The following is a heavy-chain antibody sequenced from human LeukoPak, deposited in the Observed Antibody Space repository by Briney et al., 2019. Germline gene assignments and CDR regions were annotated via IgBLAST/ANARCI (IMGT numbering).Heavy chain of an antibody. V-gene: IGHV3-21*01. CDR2: ISTSSSYI. D-gene: IGHD3-10*02. CDR1: RFTFSSYV. CDR3: AELGITMIGGV. Sequence: GGSLRLSCAASRFTFSSYVMKWVRQVPGKGLEWVSSISTSSSYIYYADSVKGRFTISRDNAKNSLYLQMNSLRAEDTAVYYCAELGITMIGGVWGKGTTVTISS. J-gene: IGHJ6*04.